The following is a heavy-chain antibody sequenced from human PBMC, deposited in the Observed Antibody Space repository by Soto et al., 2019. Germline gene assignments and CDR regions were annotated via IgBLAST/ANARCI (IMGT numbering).Heavy chain of an antibody. CDR3: ARGIRYGDFESLIGYYGRVV. J-gene: IGHJ6*02. Sequence: SETLSLTCAVSGGSISSGGYSWSWIRQPPGKGLECIGYIYHSVSTYYNPSLKSRVTISVDRSKNQFSLKLSSVTAADTAVYYCARGIRYGDFESLIGYYGRVVWGQGTTVTGSS. D-gene: IGHD3-9*01. CDR1: GGSISSGGYS. V-gene: IGHV4-30-2*01. CDR2: IYHSVST.